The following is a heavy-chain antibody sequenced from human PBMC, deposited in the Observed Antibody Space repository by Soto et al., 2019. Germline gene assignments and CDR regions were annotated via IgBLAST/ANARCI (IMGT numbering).Heavy chain of an antibody. J-gene: IGHJ5*02. V-gene: IGHV4-34*01. D-gene: IGHD3-3*01. CDR3: ARGHSVLRFLEWLSNSNWFGP. Sequence: SETLSPTCAVYGGPFSGYYWSWIRQPPGKGLEWIGEINHSGSTNYNPSLKRRDTISVDTTKNQFSLKLSSVTAADTAVYYCARGHSVLRFLEWLSNSNWFGPWGQGTLVTVSS. CDR2: INHSGST. CDR1: GGPFSGYY.